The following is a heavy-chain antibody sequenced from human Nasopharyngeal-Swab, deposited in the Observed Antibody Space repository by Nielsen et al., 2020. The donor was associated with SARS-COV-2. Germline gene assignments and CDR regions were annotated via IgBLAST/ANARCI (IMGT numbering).Heavy chain of an antibody. CDR3: AKDRRHSGSYGINAFDI. J-gene: IGHJ3*02. CDR2: ISGSGGST. CDR1: GFTFSSYA. D-gene: IGHD1-26*01. V-gene: IGHV3-23*01. Sequence: GESLKISCAASGFTFSSYAMSWVRQAPGKGLEWVSAISGSGGSTYYADSVKGRFTISRDNSKNTLYLQMNSLRAEDTAVYYCAKDRRHSGSYGINAFDIWGQGTMVTVSS.